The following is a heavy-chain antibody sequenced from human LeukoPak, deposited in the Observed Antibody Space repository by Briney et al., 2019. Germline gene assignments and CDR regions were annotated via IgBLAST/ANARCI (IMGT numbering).Heavy chain of an antibody. Sequence: SQTLSLTCTVSGGSISSGGYYWSWVRQHPGKGLEWIGYIYYSGSTYYNPSLKSRVTISVDTSKNQFSLKLSSVTAADTAVYYCARGAVAGNDYWGQGTLVTVSS. V-gene: IGHV4-31*03. D-gene: IGHD6-19*01. J-gene: IGHJ4*02. CDR2: IYYSGST. CDR1: GGSISSGGYY. CDR3: ARGAVAGNDY.